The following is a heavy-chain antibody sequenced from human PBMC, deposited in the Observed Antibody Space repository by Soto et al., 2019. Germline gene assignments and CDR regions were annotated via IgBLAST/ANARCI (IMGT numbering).Heavy chain of an antibody. V-gene: IGHV4-59*01. CDR2: IYYSGST. CDR3: ARAGGMATVTPLFDY. Sequence: PSETLSLTCTVSGGSISSSYWSWIRQPPGKGLEWIGYIYYSGSTNYNPSLKSRVTISVDTSKNQFSLKLSSVTAADTAVYYCARAGGMATVTPLFDYWGQGTLVTVSS. CDR1: GGSISSSY. D-gene: IGHD4-17*01. J-gene: IGHJ4*02.